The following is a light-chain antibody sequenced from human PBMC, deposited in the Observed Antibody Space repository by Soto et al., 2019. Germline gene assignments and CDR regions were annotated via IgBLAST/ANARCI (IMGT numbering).Light chain of an antibody. V-gene: IGKV1-39*01. CDR1: QSISNY. CDR3: KKCDNLLT. Sequence: DIQMTQSPSSLSASVGDRVTITCRASQSISNYLNWYQQKPGRPPKLLVYSASSLQSGVPSRFGGSGSGTDFTLTIKFFKQEDFKRYSCKKCDNLLTCAPG. CDR2: SAS. J-gene: IGKJ3*01.